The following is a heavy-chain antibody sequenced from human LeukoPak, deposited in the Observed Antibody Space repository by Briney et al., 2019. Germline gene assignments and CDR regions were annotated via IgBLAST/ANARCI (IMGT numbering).Heavy chain of an antibody. CDR3: ARVGAMVNSY. CDR2: INHSGST. CDR1: GYSISSGYF. Sequence: SETLSLTCTVSGYSISSGYFWGWIRQPPGKGLEWIGEINHSGSTNYNPSLKSRVTISVDTSKNQFSLKLSSVTAADTAVYYCARVGAMVNSYWGQGTLVTVSS. J-gene: IGHJ4*02. D-gene: IGHD5-18*01. V-gene: IGHV4-38-2*02.